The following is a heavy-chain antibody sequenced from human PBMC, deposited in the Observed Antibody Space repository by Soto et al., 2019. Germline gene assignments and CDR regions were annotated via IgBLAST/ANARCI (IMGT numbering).Heavy chain of an antibody. CDR3: ARLRGYDFWSGPKERNNWFDP. V-gene: IGHV5-51*01. Sequence: GESLKISCKGSGYSFTSYWIGWVRQMPGKDLEWMGIIYPGDSDTRYSPSFQGQVTISADKSISTAYLQWSSLKASDTAMYYCARLRGYDFWSGPKERNNWFDPWGQGTLVTVSS. CDR2: IYPGDSDT. D-gene: IGHD3-3*01. J-gene: IGHJ5*02. CDR1: GYSFTSYW.